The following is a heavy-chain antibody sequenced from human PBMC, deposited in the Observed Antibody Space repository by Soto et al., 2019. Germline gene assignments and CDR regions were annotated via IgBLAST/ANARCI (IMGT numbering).Heavy chain of an antibody. D-gene: IGHD3-22*01. V-gene: IGHV6-1*01. CDR3: ARDSPDSSGYYYDAFDI. CDR2: TYYRSKWYN. Sequence: QSQTLSLTCAISGDSVSSNSAAWNWIRQSPSRGLEWLGRTYYRSKWYNDYAVSVKSRITINPDTSKNQFSLQLNSVTPEDTAVYYCARDSPDSSGYYYDAFDIWGQGTMVTVSS. J-gene: IGHJ3*02. CDR1: GDSVSSNSAA.